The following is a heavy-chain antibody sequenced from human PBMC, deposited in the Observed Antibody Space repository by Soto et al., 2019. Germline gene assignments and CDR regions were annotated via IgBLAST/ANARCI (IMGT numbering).Heavy chain of an antibody. V-gene: IGHV1-18*01. CDR2: ISPHNDRT. Sequence: QVQLVQSGADVKKPVASVKVSCKASGYNFTSYGISWVRQATGQGLEWMGWISPHNDRTKYARRFQDRVTMTTETPTSTVYMELGSLRSDDTAVYYCARDLYYSSGRYFDHDAFDIWGQGTVVTVSS. J-gene: IGHJ3*02. D-gene: IGHD6-19*01. CDR1: GYNFTSYG. CDR3: ARDLYYSSGRYFDHDAFDI.